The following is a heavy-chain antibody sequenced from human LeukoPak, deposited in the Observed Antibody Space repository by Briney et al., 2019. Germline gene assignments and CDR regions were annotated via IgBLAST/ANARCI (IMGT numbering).Heavy chain of an antibody. CDR2: INTNTGNP. Sequence: ASVKVSCKASGYTFTTYAMSWVRQAPGQGLEWMGWINTNTGNPTYARGFTGRFVFSLDTSVSTAYLQISSLKAEDTAVYYCQIGGYYYFDYWGQGTLVTVSS. CDR1: GYTFTTYA. D-gene: IGHD6-13*01. V-gene: IGHV7-4-1*02. CDR3: QIGGYYYFDY. J-gene: IGHJ4*02.